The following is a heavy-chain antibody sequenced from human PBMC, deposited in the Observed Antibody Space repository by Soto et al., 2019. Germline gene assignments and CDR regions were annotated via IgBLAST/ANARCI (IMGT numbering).Heavy chain of an antibody. CDR2: IYYSGSP. CDR1: GGSVSSGSYY. D-gene: IGHD5-12*01. CDR3: PREGDSDRYNSPAY. J-gene: IGHJ4*02. V-gene: IGHV4-61*01. Sequence: QVQLQESGPGLVKPSETLSLTCTVSGGSVSSGSYYWSWIRQPPGKGLEWIGYIYYSGSPNYNPSRKSRRPIAVDASKNQFSLKLSSVTAADTAVYYCPREGDSDRYNSPAYWGQGTLVTVSS.